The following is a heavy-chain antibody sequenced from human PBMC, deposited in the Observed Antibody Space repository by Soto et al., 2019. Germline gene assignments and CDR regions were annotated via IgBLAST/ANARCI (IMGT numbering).Heavy chain of an antibody. V-gene: IGHV3-15*01. Sequence: LXLSGAGSGFTFGAACMSWVRQAPGKGLEWVGLIKKKTDGGTTDYAAPVRGRFTISRDDSKSTVYLQMSSLKTEDTAVYYCRTQWLEWGQGTLVTVSS. CDR1: GFTFGAAC. J-gene: IGHJ4*02. CDR3: RTQWLE. CDR2: IKKKTDGGTT. D-gene: IGHD6-19*01.